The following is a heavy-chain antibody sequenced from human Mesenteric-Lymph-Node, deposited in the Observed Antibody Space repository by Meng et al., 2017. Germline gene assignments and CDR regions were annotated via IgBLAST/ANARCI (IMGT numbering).Heavy chain of an antibody. CDR3: TTEPYRVHIVVVTAIPGAEY. D-gene: IGHD2-21*02. J-gene: IGHJ4*02. CDR2: IKSKTDGGTT. CDR1: GFTFSNAW. Sequence: GESLKISCAASGFTFSNAWMSWVRQAPGKGLEWVGRIKSKTDGGTTDYAAPVKGRFTISRDDSKNTLYLQMNSLKTEDTAVYYCTTEPYRVHIVVVTAIPGAEYWGQGTLVTVSS. V-gene: IGHV3-15*01.